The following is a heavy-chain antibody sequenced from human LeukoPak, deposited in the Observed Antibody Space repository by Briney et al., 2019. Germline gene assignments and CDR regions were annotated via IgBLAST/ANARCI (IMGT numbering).Heavy chain of an antibody. V-gene: IGHV1-2*02. D-gene: IGHD2-15*01. CDR3: ARVRSSGGSCYAEKYYFDY. CDR1: GYTFTGYY. J-gene: IGHJ4*02. CDR2: INPNSGGT. Sequence: ASVKVSCKASGYTFTGYYMHWVRQAPGQGLEWMGWINPNSGGTNYAQKFQGRVTMTRDTSISTAYMELSRLRSDDTAVYYCARVRSSGGSCYAEKYYFDYWGQGTLVTVSS.